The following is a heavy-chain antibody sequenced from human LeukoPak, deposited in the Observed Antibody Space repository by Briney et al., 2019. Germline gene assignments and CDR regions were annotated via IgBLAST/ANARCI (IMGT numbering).Heavy chain of an antibody. CDR1: GFPLSGYS. V-gene: IGHV3-21*01. J-gene: IGHJ4*02. CDR2: ISGSTNYI. CDR3: VRVGYCSSSTCRNYFDY. Sequence: GGSLRLSCGASGFPLSGYSMNWVRQSPGKGLEWFSSISGSTNYIYYADSVKGRFTISRDNARNSLYLQMNSLRAEDTAVYYCVRVGYCSSSTCRNYFDYWGQGTLVTVSS. D-gene: IGHD2-2*01.